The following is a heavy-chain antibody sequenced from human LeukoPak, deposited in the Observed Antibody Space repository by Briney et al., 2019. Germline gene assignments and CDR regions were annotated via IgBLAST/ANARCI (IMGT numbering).Heavy chain of an antibody. V-gene: IGHV4-59*11. D-gene: IGHD3-22*01. Sequence: PSETLSLTCTVSGGSISSHYWSWIRQPPGKGLEWIGYIYYSGSTNYNPSLKSRDTISVDTSKNQFSLKLSSVTAADTAVYYCARDTNPYYYDSSGYYVPGAFDIWGQGTMVTVSS. CDR2: IYYSGST. CDR3: ARDTNPYYYDSSGYYVPGAFDI. CDR1: GGSISSHY. J-gene: IGHJ3*02.